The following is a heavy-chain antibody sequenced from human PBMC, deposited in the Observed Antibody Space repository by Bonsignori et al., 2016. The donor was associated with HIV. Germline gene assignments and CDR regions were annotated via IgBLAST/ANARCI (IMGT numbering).Heavy chain of an antibody. J-gene: IGHJ4*02. CDR2: MNPNSGNT. CDR3: ATVVVAATLDY. Sequence: WVRQAPGQGLERMGWMNPNSGNTGYAQKFQGRVTMTRNTSISTAYMELSSLRSEDTAVYYCATVVVAATLDYWGQGTLVTVSS. V-gene: IGHV1-8*01. D-gene: IGHD2-15*01.